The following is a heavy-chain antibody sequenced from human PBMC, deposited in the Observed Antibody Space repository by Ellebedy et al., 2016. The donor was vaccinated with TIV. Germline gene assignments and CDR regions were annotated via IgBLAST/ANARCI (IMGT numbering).Heavy chain of an antibody. CDR3: FSYSEYWSREFRDNRFDP. CDR1: GGSIGSSNYY. Sequence: GSLRLSXTVSGGSIGSSNYYWGWIRQPPGKGLDWIASIHSSGRTYYNSSLRGRLTISVDTSKNQFSLEVTSVSAADTALYYCFSYSEYWSREFRDNRFDPWGQGTLVTVSS. CDR2: IHSSGRT. V-gene: IGHV4-39*07. D-gene: IGHD2-8*02. J-gene: IGHJ5*02.